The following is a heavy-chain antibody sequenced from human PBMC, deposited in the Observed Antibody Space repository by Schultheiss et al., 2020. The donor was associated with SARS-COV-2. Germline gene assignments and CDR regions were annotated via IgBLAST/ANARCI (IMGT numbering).Heavy chain of an antibody. CDR1: GFTFSSYA. D-gene: IGHD2-2*01. Sequence: WGSLRLSCAASGFTFSSYAMHWVRQAPGKGLEWVAVISYDGSNKYYADSVKGRFTISRDNSKNTLYLQMNSLRAEDTAVYYCAKDRQLLSSALFDYWGQGTLVTVSS. J-gene: IGHJ4*02. CDR3: AKDRQLLSSALFDY. CDR2: ISYDGSNK. V-gene: IGHV3-30*04.